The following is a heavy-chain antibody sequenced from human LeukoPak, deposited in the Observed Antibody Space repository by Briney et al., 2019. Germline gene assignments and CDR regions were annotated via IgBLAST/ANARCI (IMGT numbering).Heavy chain of an antibody. Sequence: ETLSLTCAVYGGSFSGYYWSWIRQPPGKGLEWVSAISGSGGSTYYADSVKGRFTISRDNSKNTLYLQMNSLRAEDTAVYYCAKGYRSYYYDSSGYYGYWGQGTLVTVSS. CDR1: GGSFSGYY. J-gene: IGHJ4*02. CDR3: AKGYRSYYYDSSGYYGY. CDR2: ISGSGGST. V-gene: IGHV3-23*01. D-gene: IGHD3-22*01.